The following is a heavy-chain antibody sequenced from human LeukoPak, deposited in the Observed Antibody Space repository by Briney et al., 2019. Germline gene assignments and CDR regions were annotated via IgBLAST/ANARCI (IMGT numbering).Heavy chain of an antibody. CDR2: INPDSGGT. CDR1: GYTFTDYF. D-gene: IGHD2/OR15-2a*01. CDR3: AKSVGSSFDY. V-gene: IGHV1-2*06. Sequence: GASVKVSCKASGYTFTDYFIHWVRQAPGQGLEWLGRINPDSGGTNSAQNFQGRLTMTRDTSLSTAYMQLNSLTSDDTAVYYCAKSVGSSFDYWGQGTLVTVSS. J-gene: IGHJ4*02.